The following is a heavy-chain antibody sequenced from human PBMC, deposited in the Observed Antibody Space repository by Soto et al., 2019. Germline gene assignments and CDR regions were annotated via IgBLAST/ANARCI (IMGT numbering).Heavy chain of an antibody. Sequence: PGGSLSLSCAASGFTFHSYGVHWVRQAPGKGVEWVAVISWYGNNQYQVDSVKGRFTISRDNSRNTAYLQMNSPRAEDTAVYYCAKDIRYNSILTGFRPLSARYYSYDGMDVWAQGTAVTVS. J-gene: IGHJ6*02. CDR3: AKDIRYNSILTGFRPLSARYYSYDGMDV. CDR1: GFTFHSYG. V-gene: IGHV3-30*18. CDR2: ISWYGNNQ. D-gene: IGHD3-9*01.